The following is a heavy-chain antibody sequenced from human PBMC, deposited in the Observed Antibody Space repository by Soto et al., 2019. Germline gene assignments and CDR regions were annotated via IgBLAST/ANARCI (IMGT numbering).Heavy chain of an antibody. V-gene: IGHV3-33*01. CDR2: IWYDGGNK. J-gene: IGHJ4*02. D-gene: IGHD6-19*01. CDR3: ARDGQWLPRDGLRSSYYFDY. CDR1: GFNFSSYV. Sequence: VQLVESGGGVVQPGRSLRLSCAASGFNFSSYVMHWVRQAPGKGLEWVAVIWYDGGNKYYADSVKGRFTISRDNSKNTLYLQMNSLRAEDTAVYYCARDGQWLPRDGLRSSYYFDYWGQGTLVTVSS.